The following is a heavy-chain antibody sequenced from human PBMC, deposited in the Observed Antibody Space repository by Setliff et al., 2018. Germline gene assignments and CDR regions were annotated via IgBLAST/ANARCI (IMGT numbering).Heavy chain of an antibody. CDR2: IIPIFGTA. D-gene: IGHD6-13*01. J-gene: IGHJ4*02. Sequence: GASVKVSCKASGGTFSSYAISWVRQAPGQGLEWMGGIIPIFGTANYAQKFQGRVTITADESTSTAYMELSSLRSEDTAVYYCARDGVYSSSRGLFDYWGQGTLVTVSS. V-gene: IGHV1-69*13. CDR1: GGTFSSYA. CDR3: ARDGVYSSSRGLFDY.